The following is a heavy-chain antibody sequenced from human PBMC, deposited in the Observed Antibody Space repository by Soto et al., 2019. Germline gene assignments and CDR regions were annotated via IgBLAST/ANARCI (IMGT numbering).Heavy chain of an antibody. Sequence: GGSLRLSCAASGFTFDDYAMHWVWQAPGKGLEWVSGISWNSGSIGYADSVKGRFTISRDTAKNSLYLQMNSLRAEDTALYYCAKDLKPHYYYGMDVWGQGTTVTVSS. V-gene: IGHV3-9*01. CDR1: GFTFDDYA. CDR3: AKDLKPHYYYGMDV. J-gene: IGHJ6*02. CDR2: ISWNSGSI.